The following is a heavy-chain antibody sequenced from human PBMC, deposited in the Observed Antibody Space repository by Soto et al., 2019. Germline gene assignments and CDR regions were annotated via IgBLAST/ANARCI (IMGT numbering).Heavy chain of an antibody. V-gene: IGHV3-33*01. CDR3: TRGGGEQWRWGVGAGRAINWFDR. CDR2: IWYDGSNK. J-gene: IGHJ5*02. CDR1: GFTFSSYG. D-gene: IGHD6-19*01. Sequence: QVQLVESGGGVVQPGRSLRLSCAASGFTFSSYGMHWVRQAPGKGLEWVAVIWYDGSNKYYADSVKGRITISRDNSKNILYLQMNSLRAEDTAEYYRTRGGGEQWRWGVGAGRAINWFDRWGQGTLVTVSS.